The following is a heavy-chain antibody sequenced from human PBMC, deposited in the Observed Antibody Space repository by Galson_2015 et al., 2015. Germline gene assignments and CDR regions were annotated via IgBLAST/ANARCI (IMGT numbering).Heavy chain of an antibody. D-gene: IGHD2-15*01. V-gene: IGHV3-11*01. CDR2: ISSSGSTI. CDR1: GFTFSDYY. J-gene: IGHJ6*02. CDR3: ARDGSYCSGGSCYSGGRYYYGMDV. Sequence: SLRLSCAASGFTFSDYYMSWIRQAPEKGLEWVSYISSSGSTIYYADSVKGRFTISRDNAKNSLYLQMNSLRAEDTAVYYWARDGSYCSGGSCYSGGRYYYGMDVWGQGTTVTVSS.